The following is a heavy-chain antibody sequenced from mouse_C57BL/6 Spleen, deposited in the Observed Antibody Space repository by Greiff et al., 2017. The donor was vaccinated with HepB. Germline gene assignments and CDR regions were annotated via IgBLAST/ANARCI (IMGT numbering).Heavy chain of an antibody. V-gene: IGHV1-15*01. Sequence: QVQLQQSGAELVRPGASVTLSCKASGYTFTDYEMHWVKQTPVHGLEWIGAIDPENGGTAYNQKFKGKAILTADKSSSTAYMELRSLTSEDSAVFYCTKERLRRRDYFDYWGQGTTLTVSS. CDR1: GYTFTDYE. CDR3: TKERLRRRDYFDY. CDR2: IDPENGGT. J-gene: IGHJ2*01. D-gene: IGHD2-4*01.